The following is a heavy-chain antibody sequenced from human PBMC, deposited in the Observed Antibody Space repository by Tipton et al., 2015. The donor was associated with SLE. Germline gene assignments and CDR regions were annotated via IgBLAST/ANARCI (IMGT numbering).Heavy chain of an antibody. Sequence: QLVQSGGGVVQPGRSLRLSCSASGFTFSSFAMNWVRQHPGKGLEWVGHISYSGSTSYNPSLESRVSISVDRSKNQFSLKVTSVTAADTAVYYCASQVYDSGAWNWFDPWGQGALVTVSS. CDR3: ASQVYDSGAWNWFDP. CDR2: ISYSGST. D-gene: IGHD3-22*01. CDR1: GFTFSSFAM. J-gene: IGHJ5*02. V-gene: IGHV4-31*02.